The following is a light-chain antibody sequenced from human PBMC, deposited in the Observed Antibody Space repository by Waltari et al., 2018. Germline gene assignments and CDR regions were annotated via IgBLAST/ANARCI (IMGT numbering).Light chain of an antibody. CDR3: AAWDDSLNGWWV. CDR1: SSTVGSNV. CDR2: RND. J-gene: IGLJ3*02. Sequence: QSVLSPPPSASGTPGQRVTISCSGRSSTVGSNVVNWYQQVPGKAPKLLIYRNDLRPSGVPDRFSGSKSGSSAALAISGLQSEDEADYYCAAWDDSLNGWWVFGGGTKVTVL. V-gene: IGLV1-44*01.